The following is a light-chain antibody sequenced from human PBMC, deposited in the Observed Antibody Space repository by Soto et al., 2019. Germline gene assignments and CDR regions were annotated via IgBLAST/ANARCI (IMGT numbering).Light chain of an antibody. CDR1: RGDVGGYNS. Sequence: SALTQPASVSGSPGQSITISCTGSRGDVGGYNSVSWYQHHPGTAPKLIFYEVSNRPSGISNCFSGSKSSNTASLTPSGLQADDEADYYCSSYTSSSTLVFGGGTKVTVL. CDR2: EVS. CDR3: SSYTSSSTLV. V-gene: IGLV2-14*01. J-gene: IGLJ2*01.